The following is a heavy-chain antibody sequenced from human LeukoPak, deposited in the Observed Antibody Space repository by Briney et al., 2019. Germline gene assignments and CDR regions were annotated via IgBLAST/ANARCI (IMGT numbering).Heavy chain of an antibody. CDR1: GFTFSSYG. CDR3: AKSDRGAGFDY. D-gene: IGHD1-26*01. Sequence: PGGSLRLSCAASGFTFSSYGMHWVRQAPGKGLEWVAVIWYDGSNKYYADSVKGRFTISRDNSKNTLYLQMNSLRAVDTAVYYCAKSDRGAGFDYWGQGTLVTVSS. CDR2: IWYDGSNK. V-gene: IGHV3-33*06. J-gene: IGHJ4*02.